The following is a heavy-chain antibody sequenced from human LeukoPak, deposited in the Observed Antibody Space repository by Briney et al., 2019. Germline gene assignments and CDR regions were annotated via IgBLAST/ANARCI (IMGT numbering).Heavy chain of an antibody. V-gene: IGHV1-3*01. J-gene: IGHJ4*02. CDR1: GYTFTSYA. CDR2: INAGNGNT. Sequence: ASVKVSCKASGYTFTSYAVHWVRQAPGQRLEWMGWINAGNGNTKYSQKLQGRVTLTRDTSASTAYMELTSLRSEDTAVYCCARDLTGRFGELLYSFDYWGQGTLVTVSS. CDR3: ARDLTGRFGELLYSFDY. D-gene: IGHD3-10*01.